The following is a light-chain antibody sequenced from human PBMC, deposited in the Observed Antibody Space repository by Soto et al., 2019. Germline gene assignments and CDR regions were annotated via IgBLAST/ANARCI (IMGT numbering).Light chain of an antibody. CDR3: QQYYNWWT. CDR1: QSVGSN. V-gene: IGKV3-15*01. Sequence: EIVMPQSPATLSVSPGDRATLSSRASQSVGSNLAWYQQKPGQAPRLLIYGASTRVTGIPARFSGSGSGTEFTLTISSLQSEDFAVYHCQQYYNWWTFGQGTRVDIK. J-gene: IGKJ1*01. CDR2: GAS.